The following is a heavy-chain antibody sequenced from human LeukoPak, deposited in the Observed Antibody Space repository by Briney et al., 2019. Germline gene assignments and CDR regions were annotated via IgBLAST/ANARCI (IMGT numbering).Heavy chain of an antibody. Sequence: HPGGSLRLSCAASGFTFSSYWMSWVRQAPGKGLEWVANIKQDGSEKYYVDSVKGRFTISRDNAKNSLYLQMNSLRAEDTAVYYCARVINRVDIVVVPADQEYYFDYWGQGTLVTVSS. D-gene: IGHD2-2*03. CDR3: ARVINRVDIVVVPADQEYYFDY. J-gene: IGHJ4*02. CDR2: IKQDGSEK. V-gene: IGHV3-7*01. CDR1: GFTFSSYW.